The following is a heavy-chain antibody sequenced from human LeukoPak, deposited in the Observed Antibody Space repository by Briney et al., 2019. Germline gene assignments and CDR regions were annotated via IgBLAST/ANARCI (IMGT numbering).Heavy chain of an antibody. CDR2: TYYRSKWYN. CDR3: ARGYYGSARYYTPRGYYCYGIDV. V-gene: IGHV6-1*01. Sequence: SQTLSLTCSISGDSVSSNSAAWNWIRQSPSRGLEWLGRTYYRSKWYNDYAVSVKGRITINPDTSKNQFSLQLNSVTPEDTAGYYCARGYYGSARYYTPRGYYCYGIDVWGQGTTVTVSS. J-gene: IGHJ6*02. D-gene: IGHD3-10*01. CDR1: GDSVSSNSAA.